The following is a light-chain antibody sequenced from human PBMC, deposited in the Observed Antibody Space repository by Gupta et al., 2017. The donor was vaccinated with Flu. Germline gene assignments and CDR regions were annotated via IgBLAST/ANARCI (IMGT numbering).Light chain of an antibody. J-gene: IGKJ2*01. Sequence: EIVLTQSPGTLSLSPGERATLSCRASQSVASYLVWYQQKPGQAPRLLIYGASSRATGIPDSFSGSGCGTDFSLTSSRREPEDCAVYYCQHYGTSHTFGQGTKLEIK. CDR1: QSVASY. CDR3: QHYGTSHT. CDR2: GAS. V-gene: IGKV3-20*01.